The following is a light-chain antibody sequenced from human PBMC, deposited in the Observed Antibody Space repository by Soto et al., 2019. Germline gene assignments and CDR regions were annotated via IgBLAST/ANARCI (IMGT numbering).Light chain of an antibody. CDR2: GAS. V-gene: IGKV3-20*01. Sequence: EIVLTQSPGTLSLSPGERATLSCRASQSVSSSSLAWYQQKPGQAPRLRIYGASSRATGIPDRFSGSGSGTDFTLTISRLEPEDFAVFFCQQYGSSLPITFGQGTRLEIK. CDR1: QSVSSSS. J-gene: IGKJ5*01. CDR3: QQYGSSLPIT.